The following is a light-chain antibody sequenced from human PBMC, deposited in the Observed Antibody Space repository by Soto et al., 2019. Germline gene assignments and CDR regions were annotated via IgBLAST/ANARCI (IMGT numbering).Light chain of an antibody. V-gene: IGKV3-15*01. Sequence: EIVMTQSPVTLSVSPGERATLSCRASQSISSNLAWYQHKPGQAPRLLIFGASTRATDVPARFSGSGSGTEFTLTISSLQSEDFAVYYCLQYNNRPRTFGQGTKVEVK. CDR3: LQYNNRPRT. J-gene: IGKJ1*01. CDR2: GAS. CDR1: QSISSN.